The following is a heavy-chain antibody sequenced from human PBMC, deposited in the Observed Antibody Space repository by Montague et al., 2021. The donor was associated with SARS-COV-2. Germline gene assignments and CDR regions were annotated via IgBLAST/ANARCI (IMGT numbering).Heavy chain of an antibody. V-gene: IGHV4-39*07. D-gene: IGHD3-3*01. CDR3: ARVHWSGAGSWYFDL. Sequence: SETLSLTCTVSGGSISSSSYYWGWIRQPPGKGLEWIGSIYYSGSTYYNPSLQSRVTISVDTSKNQFSLELSSVTAADTAVYYCARVHWSGAGSWYFDLWGQGTLVTVSS. CDR1: GGSISSSSYY. J-gene: IGHJ2*01. CDR2: IYYSGST.